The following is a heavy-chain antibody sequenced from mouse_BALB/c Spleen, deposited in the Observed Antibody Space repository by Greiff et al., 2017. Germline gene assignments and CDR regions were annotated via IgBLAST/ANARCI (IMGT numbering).Heavy chain of an antibody. D-gene: IGHD1-1*01. CDR1: GYTFPSYW. V-gene: IGHV1-7*01. CDR2: INPSTGYT. CDR3: AILRPPNSAMDY. J-gene: IGHJ4*01. Sequence: VQLQESGAELAKPGASVKMSCKASGYTFPSYWMHWVKQRPGQGLEWIGYINPSTGYTEYNQKFKDKATLTADKSSSTAYMQLSSLTSEDSAVYYCAILRPPNSAMDYWGQGTSVTVSS.